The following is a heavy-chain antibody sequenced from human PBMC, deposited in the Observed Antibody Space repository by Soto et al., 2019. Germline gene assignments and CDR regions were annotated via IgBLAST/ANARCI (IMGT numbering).Heavy chain of an antibody. J-gene: IGHJ4*02. CDR1: GGSISSYY. Sequence: TLSLTCTVSGGSISSYYWSWIRQPPGKGLEWIGYIYYSGSTNYNPSLKSRVTISVDTSKNQFSLKLSSVTAADTAVYCCRGHGSGSYYVDYWGQGTLVTVS. CDR3: RGHGSGSYYVDY. V-gene: IGHV4-59*08. D-gene: IGHD3-10*01. CDR2: IYYSGST.